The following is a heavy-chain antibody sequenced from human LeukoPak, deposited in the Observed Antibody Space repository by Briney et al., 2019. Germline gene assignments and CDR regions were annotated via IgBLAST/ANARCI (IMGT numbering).Heavy chain of an antibody. J-gene: IGHJ4*02. Sequence: GGSLRLSCAASGFTFSSYEMNWVRQAPGKELEWISSISRSAVTIYYADSVKGRFTISRDNAKNSLYLQMNSLRAEDTAVYYCARVGVFSSSWLLYWGQGTLVTVSS. CDR1: GFTFSSYE. CDR2: ISRSAVTI. V-gene: IGHV3-48*03. CDR3: ARVGVFSSSWLLY. D-gene: IGHD6-13*01.